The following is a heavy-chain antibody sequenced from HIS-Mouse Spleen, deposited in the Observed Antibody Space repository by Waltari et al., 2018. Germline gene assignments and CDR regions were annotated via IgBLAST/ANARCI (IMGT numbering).Heavy chain of an antibody. Sequence: QVQLVESGGGVVQPGRSLRLSCAASGFTFSRAGIPWVRQAPGKGLEWVAVIWYDGSNKYYADSVKGRFTISRDNSKNTLYLQMNSLRAEDTAVYYCAKDLARKDSGYDAFDIWGQGTMVTVSS. CDR2: IWYDGSNK. CDR1: GFTFSRAG. D-gene: IGHD5-12*01. V-gene: IGHV3-33*06. J-gene: IGHJ3*02. CDR3: AKDLARKDSGYDAFDI.